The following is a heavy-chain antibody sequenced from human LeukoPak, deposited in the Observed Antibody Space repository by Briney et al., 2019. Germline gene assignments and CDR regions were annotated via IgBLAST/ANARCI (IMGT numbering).Heavy chain of an antibody. J-gene: IGHJ4*02. V-gene: IGHV3-23*01. CDR3: AKDARVYWVRYFDY. CDR1: GFTFSSYA. D-gene: IGHD1-26*01. Sequence: GGSLRLSCAASGFTFSSYAMSWVRQAPGKGLEWVSAISGSGGSTYYADSVKGRFTSSRDNSKNTLHLQINSLRAEDTAVYYCAKDARVYWVRYFDYWGQGTLVTVSS. CDR2: ISGSGGST.